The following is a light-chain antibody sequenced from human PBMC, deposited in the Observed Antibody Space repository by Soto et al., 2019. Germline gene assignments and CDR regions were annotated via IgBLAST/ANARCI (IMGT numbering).Light chain of an antibody. CDR3: SSYTSSSILGV. Sequence: QSVLTQPASVSGSPGQSITISCTGTSSDVGGYNYVSWYQQHPGKAPKLMIYDVSNRPSGVSNRFSRSKSGNTASLTISGLQAEDEADYYCSSYTSSSILGVFGGGTRLTVL. J-gene: IGLJ2*01. CDR1: SSDVGGYNY. CDR2: DVS. V-gene: IGLV2-14*01.